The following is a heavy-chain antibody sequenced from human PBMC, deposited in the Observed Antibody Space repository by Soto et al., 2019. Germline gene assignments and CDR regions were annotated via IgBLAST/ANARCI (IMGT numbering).Heavy chain of an antibody. CDR2: INPSGGST. CDR3: ARDTSWFGELLSLAAYYYYYGMDV. CDR1: GYTFTSYY. D-gene: IGHD3-10*01. V-gene: IGHV1-46*01. Sequence: QVQLVQSGAEVKKPGASVKVSCKASGYTFTSYYMHWVRQAPGQGLEWMGIINPSGGSTSYAQKFQGRVTMTRDTSTSTVHMELSSLRSEDTAMYYCARDTSWFGELLSLAAYYYYYGMDVWGQGTTVTVSS. J-gene: IGHJ6*02.